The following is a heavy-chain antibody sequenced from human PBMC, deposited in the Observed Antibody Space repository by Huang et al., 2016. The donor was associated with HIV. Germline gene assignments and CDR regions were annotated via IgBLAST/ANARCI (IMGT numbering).Heavy chain of an antibody. Sequence: WVAVISYDGSNKYYAESVKGRFTISRDNSKNTLYLQMNSLRAEDTAVYYCARGGPYYYDSSGYLVSAFDIWGQGTMVTVSS. V-gene: IGHV3-30-3*01. J-gene: IGHJ3*02. CDR3: ARGGPYYYDSSGYLVSAFDI. D-gene: IGHD3-22*01. CDR2: ISYDGSNK.